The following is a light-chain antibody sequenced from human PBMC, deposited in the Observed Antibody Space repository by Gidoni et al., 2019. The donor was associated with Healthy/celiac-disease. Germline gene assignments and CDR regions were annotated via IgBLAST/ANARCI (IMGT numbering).Light chain of an antibody. Sequence: QSALTQPVSVSGSPGQSITISCTGTSSDVVGYNYVSWYQQHPGKAPKLMIYEVSNRPSEVSKRVSSSKSGNTASLTISGRQAEDEADYYCSSYTSSSTLVVFGGGTKLTVL. CDR3: SSYTSSSTLVV. V-gene: IGLV2-14*01. CDR2: EVS. CDR1: SSDVVGYNY. J-gene: IGLJ2*01.